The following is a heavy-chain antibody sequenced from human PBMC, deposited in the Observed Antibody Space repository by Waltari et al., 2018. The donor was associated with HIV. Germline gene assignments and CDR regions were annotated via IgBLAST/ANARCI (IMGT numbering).Heavy chain of an antibody. CDR3: AIDRDFWSGHYYYYGMDV. V-gene: IGHV4-59*01. J-gene: IGHJ6*02. D-gene: IGHD3-3*01. Sequence: QVQLQESGPGLVKPSETLSLTCTVSGGSISRYYWSWIRQPPGKGLEWIGYIYYSGSTNYNPSLKSRVTISVDTSKNQFSLKLSSVTAADTAVYYCAIDRDFWSGHYYYYGMDVWGQGTTVTVSS. CDR2: IYYSGST. CDR1: GGSISRYY.